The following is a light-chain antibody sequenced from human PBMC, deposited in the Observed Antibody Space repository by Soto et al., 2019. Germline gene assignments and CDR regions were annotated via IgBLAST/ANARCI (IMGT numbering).Light chain of an antibody. Sequence: EIVMTQSPATLSVSPGERATLSCRASQSVSGNLVWYQQNPGQATRLLIYDASTRATGIPARFSGSGSGTEFTLTISSLQSQDFAVYYCQQYNNWLITFGQGTRRAIK. CDR2: DAS. V-gene: IGKV3-15*01. CDR3: QQYNNWLIT. J-gene: IGKJ5*01. CDR1: QSVSGN.